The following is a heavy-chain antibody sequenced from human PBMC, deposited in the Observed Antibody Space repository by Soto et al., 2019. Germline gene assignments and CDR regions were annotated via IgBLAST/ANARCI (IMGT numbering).Heavy chain of an antibody. CDR3: AKNGVDIVAHYYYGMDV. CDR2: ISYDGSNK. Sequence: GGSLRLSCAASGFTFSSYGMHWVRQAPGKGLEWVAVISYDGSNKYYADSVKGRFTISRDNSKNTLYLQMNSLRAEDTAVYYCAKNGVDIVAHYYYGMDVWGQGTTVTVSS. V-gene: IGHV3-30*18. CDR1: GFTFSSYG. J-gene: IGHJ6*02. D-gene: IGHD5-12*01.